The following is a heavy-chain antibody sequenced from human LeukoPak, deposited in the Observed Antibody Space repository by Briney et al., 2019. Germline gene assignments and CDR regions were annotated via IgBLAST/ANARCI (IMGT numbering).Heavy chain of an antibody. D-gene: IGHD1-26*01. V-gene: IGHV3-7*01. CDR1: GFTFSSYW. J-gene: IGHJ4*02. CDR2: IKQDGSEK. CDR3: ARENLVGATTSFDY. Sequence: GSLRLSCAASGFTFSSYWMSWVRQAPGKGLEWVANIKQDGSEKYYVDSVKGRFTISRDNAKNSLYLQMNSLRAEDTAVYYCARENLVGATTSFDYWGQGTLVTVSS.